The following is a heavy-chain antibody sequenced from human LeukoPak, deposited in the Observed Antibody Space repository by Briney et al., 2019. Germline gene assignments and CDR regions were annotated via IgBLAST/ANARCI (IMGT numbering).Heavy chain of an antibody. J-gene: IGHJ4*02. D-gene: IGHD2-2*01. CDR2: IIPIFGTA. V-gene: IGHV1-69*05. CDR1: GGTFSSYA. Sequence: SVKVSCKASGGTFSSYAISWVRQAPGQGLEWMGGIIPIFGTANYAQKFQSRVTITTDGSTSTAYMELSSLRSEDTAVYYCARTDIVVVPASHLLGEFDYWGQGTLVTVSS. CDR3: ARTDIVVVPASHLLGEFDY.